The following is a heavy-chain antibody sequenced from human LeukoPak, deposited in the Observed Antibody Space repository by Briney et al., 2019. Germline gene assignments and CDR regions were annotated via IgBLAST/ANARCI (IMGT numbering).Heavy chain of an antibody. Sequence: GGSLRLSCAASVFTFSDYYMSLIRQAPGKGLEWVSYISSSGSTIYYADSVKGRFTISRDNAKNSLYLQMNSLRAEDTAVYYCARQSSSWPFDYWGQGTLVTVSS. CDR2: ISSSGSTI. CDR1: VFTFSDYY. V-gene: IGHV3-11*04. D-gene: IGHD6-13*01. J-gene: IGHJ4*02. CDR3: ARQSSSWPFDY.